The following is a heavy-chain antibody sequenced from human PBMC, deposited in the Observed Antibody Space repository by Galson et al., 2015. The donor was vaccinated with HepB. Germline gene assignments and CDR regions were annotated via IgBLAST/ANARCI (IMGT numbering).Heavy chain of an antibody. CDR1: GGTFSSYA. D-gene: IGHD2-2*01. CDR2: IIPIFGTA. CDR3: ATGRPYCSSTSCYSFDY. Sequence: SVKVSCKASGGTFSSYAISWVRQAPGQGLEWMGGIIPIFGTANYAQEFQGRVTIIADESTSTAYMELSSLRSEDTAVYYCATGRPYCSSTSCYSFDYWGQGTLVTVSS. J-gene: IGHJ4*02. V-gene: IGHV1-69*13.